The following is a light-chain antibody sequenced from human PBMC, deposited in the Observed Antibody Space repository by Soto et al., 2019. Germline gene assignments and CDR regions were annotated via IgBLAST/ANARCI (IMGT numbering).Light chain of an antibody. CDR3: QKCGIAPFT. CDR1: QGISNY. J-gene: IGKJ4*01. V-gene: IGKV1-27*01. Sequence: DIQMTHSPSSLSASVGDRVTITCRASQGISNYLAWYQQKPGKVPKLLIYAASTLQSGVPSRFSGSGSGTDFTLTISSLQPEDVATYYCQKCGIAPFTFGGGTKVELK. CDR2: AAS.